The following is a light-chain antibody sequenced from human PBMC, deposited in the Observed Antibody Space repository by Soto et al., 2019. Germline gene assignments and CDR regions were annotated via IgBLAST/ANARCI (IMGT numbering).Light chain of an antibody. J-gene: IGKJ4*01. CDR3: QQYGSSPLT. CDR2: DAS. CDR1: QSMSSSY. Sequence: EIVLTQSPGTLSLSPGEGATLSCRASQSMSSSYLAWYQQKPGQAPRLLIYDASSRATGIPDRFSGSGSGTDFTLTISRLAPEDFAVYFCQQYGSSPLTFGGGTKVEIK. V-gene: IGKV3-20*01.